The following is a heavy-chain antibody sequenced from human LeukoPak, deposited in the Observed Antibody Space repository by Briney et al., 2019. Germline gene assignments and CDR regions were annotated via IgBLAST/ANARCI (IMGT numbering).Heavy chain of an antibody. CDR1: GGPISGSSNY. J-gene: IGHJ4*02. Sequence: SESLSLTCTVSGGPISGSSNYWVWIRQPPGKGLEWIGSIYYSGVTYYNPSLKSRVTVSVDTSKNQFSLRLSSVTAADTAVFYCASFHRHRTDYWGQGTLVTVSP. CDR3: ASFHRHRTDY. CDR2: IYYSGVT. V-gene: IGHV4-39*01.